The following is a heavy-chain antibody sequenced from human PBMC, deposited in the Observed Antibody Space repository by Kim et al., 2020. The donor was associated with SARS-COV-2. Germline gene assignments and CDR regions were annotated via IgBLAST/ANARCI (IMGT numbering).Heavy chain of an antibody. CDR3: ARGVGSGSYYGF. Sequence: SYNPSRKSRVTVSVDTSKNQFSLKLGSVAAADTAVCYCARGVGSGSYYGFWGQGTLVTVSS. V-gene: IGHV4-34*01. D-gene: IGHD3-10*01. J-gene: IGHJ4*02.